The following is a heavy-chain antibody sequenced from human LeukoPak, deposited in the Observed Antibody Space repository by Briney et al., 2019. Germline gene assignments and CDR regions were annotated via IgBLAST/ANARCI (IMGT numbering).Heavy chain of an antibody. D-gene: IGHD2/OR15-2a*01. CDR3: ARDPFTTRHVERVMDV. Sequence: ASVKVSCKVSGYTLTELSMHWVRQAPGKGLEWMGGFDPEDGETIYAQKFQGRVTMTEDTSTDTAYMELSSLRSDDTAVYYCARDPFTTRHVERVMDVWGKGTTVTVSS. CDR2: FDPEDGET. V-gene: IGHV1-24*01. J-gene: IGHJ6*04. CDR1: GYTLTELS.